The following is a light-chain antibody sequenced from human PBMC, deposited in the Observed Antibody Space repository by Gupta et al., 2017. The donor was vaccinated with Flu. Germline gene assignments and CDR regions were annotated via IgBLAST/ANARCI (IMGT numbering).Light chain of an antibody. CDR1: NIGSKS. CDR2: DDS. CDR3: QVWDSSSDHHYV. Sequence: SYVLTQPPSVSVAPGQTARITCGGNNIGSKSVHWYQQKPGQAAGLVVYDDSDRHSGIPERFSGSNSGNTATLTISRVEAGDEADYYCQVWDSSSDHHYVFGTGTKVTVL. J-gene: IGLJ1*01. V-gene: IGLV3-21*02.